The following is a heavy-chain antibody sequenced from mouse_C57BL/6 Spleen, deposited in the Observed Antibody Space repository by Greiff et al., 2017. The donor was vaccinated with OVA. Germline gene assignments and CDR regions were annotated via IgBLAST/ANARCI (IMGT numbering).Heavy chain of an antibody. CDR3: ARGGYYGSSYNYFDY. J-gene: IGHJ2*01. D-gene: IGHD1-1*01. V-gene: IGHV1-80*01. Sequence: QVHVKQSGAELVKPGASVKISCKASGYAFSSYWMNWVKQRPGKGLEWIGQIYPGDGDTNYNGKFKGKATLTADKSSSTAYMQLSSLTSEDSAVYFCARGGYYGSSYNYFDYWGQGTTLTVSS. CDR2: IYPGDGDT. CDR1: GYAFSSYW.